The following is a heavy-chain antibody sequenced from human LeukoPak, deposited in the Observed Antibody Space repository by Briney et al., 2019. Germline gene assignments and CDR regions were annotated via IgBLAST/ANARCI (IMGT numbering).Heavy chain of an antibody. CDR3: ARESTIFAYYYYGMDV. D-gene: IGHD3-3*01. J-gene: IGHJ6*02. CDR2: ISYDGSNK. V-gene: IGHV3-30-3*01. CDR1: GFTFSSYA. Sequence: GGSLRLSCAASGFTFSSYAMHWVRQAPGKGLEWVAVISYDGSNKYYADSVKGRFTISRDNSKNTLYLQMNSLRAEDTAVYYCARESTIFAYYYYGMDVWGQGTTVTVSS.